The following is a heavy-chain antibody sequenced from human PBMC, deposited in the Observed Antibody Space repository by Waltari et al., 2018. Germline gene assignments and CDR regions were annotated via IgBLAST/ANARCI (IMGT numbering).Heavy chain of an antibody. D-gene: IGHD2-8*01. V-gene: IGHV1-69*05. J-gene: IGHJ6*02. CDR3: GREGSCTKTTCLYYGMDV. CDR1: GGAFSTYV. CDR2: FVPALGAA. Sequence: QVHLVQSGAVVKEPGSSVKVSCKAPGGAFSTYVISWVRQVPGQGLEWMGGFVPALGAANYEQKFQGRVTITTDESTSTGYMELNSLRSEDTAVYYCGREGSCTKTTCLYYGMDVWGPGTTVTVSS.